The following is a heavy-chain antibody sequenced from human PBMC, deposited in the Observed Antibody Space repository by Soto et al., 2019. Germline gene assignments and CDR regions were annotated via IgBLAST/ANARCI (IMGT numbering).Heavy chain of an antibody. CDR3: AKVIEQWLVRLAGMDV. D-gene: IGHD6-19*01. Sequence: HPGGSLRLSCAASGFTFSSYVMSWVRQAPGKGLEWVSGISGSGGSTYYADSVKGRFTISRDNSKNTLYLQMNSLRAEDTAVYYRAKVIEQWLVRLAGMDVWGQGTTVTVSS. V-gene: IGHV3-23*01. CDR1: GFTFSSYV. CDR2: ISGSGGST. J-gene: IGHJ6*02.